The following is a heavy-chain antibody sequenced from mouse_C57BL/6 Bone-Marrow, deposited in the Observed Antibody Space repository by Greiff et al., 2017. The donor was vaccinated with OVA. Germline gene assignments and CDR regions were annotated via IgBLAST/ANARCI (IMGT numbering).Heavy chain of an antibody. J-gene: IGHJ2*01. CDR3: ARGTIYYGNNFDY. CDR2: INPNYGTT. CDR1: GYSFTDYN. Sequence: HLVESGPELVKPGASVKISCKASGYSFTDYNMNWVKQSNGKSLEWIGVINPNYGTTSYNQKFKCKATLPVDQSSSTAYMQLNSLTSEDSAVYYCARGTIYYGNNFDYWGQGTTLTVSS. D-gene: IGHD2-1*01. V-gene: IGHV1-39*01.